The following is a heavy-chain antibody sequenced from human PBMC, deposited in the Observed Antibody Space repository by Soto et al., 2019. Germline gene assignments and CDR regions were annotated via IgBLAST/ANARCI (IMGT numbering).Heavy chain of an antibody. CDR1: GFTFSSYS. V-gene: IGHV3-21*01. D-gene: IGHD2-15*01. CDR2: ISSSSSYI. J-gene: IGHJ5*02. CDR3: ARDPVYCSGGSCYSGVNWFDP. Sequence: GGSLRLSCAASGFTFSSYSMNWVRQAPGKGLEWVSSISSSSSYIYYADSVKGRFTISRDNAKNSLYLQMNSLRAEDTAVYYCARDPVYCSGGSCYSGVNWFDPWGQGTLVTVSS.